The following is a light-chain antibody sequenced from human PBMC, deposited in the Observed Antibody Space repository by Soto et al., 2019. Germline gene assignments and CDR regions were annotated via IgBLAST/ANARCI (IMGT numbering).Light chain of an antibody. CDR1: QDVSNY. J-gene: IGKJ5*01. CDR2: DAS. CDR3: QQYSNLIT. V-gene: IGKV1-33*01. Sequence: DIQMTQSPSSLSASVGDRVTITFQASQDVSNYLNWYHQKLGKAPKLLIYDASNLETGVPSRFSGSGSGRYFSFTISSLQLEDFATYYCQQYSNLITFGQGTRLEIK.